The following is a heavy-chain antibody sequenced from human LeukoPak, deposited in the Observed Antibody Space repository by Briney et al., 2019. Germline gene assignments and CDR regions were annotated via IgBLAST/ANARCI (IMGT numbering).Heavy chain of an antibody. CDR1: AFTLTSYA. V-gene: IGHV3-23*01. D-gene: IGHD6-13*01. J-gene: IGHJ4*01. CDR3: AKALTRGIAAAVDNY. CDR2: IRGSDHST. Sequence: GSLTLSCAVSAFTLTSYAMSWVRQAPGNGRGWVSAIRGSDHSTYYAYSVKGRFTITRDNSKNTLYLQMNSLRAEDTAVYYCAKALTRGIAAAVDNYWGQGTLVTGSS.